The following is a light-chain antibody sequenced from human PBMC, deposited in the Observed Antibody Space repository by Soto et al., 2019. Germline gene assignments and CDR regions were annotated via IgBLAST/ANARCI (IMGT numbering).Light chain of an antibody. CDR3: QQYNNWPLP. CDR2: GTS. Sequence: IVLTHSPGPLYMSPVERATLSCISSQSVSSSYLAWYQQQPGQAPRLLIYGTSTRATGIPPRFSGSGSGTEFTLTISSLQSEDFAVYFCQQYNNWPLPFGGGTKV. J-gene: IGKJ4*01. CDR1: QSVSSSY. V-gene: IGKV3-15*01.